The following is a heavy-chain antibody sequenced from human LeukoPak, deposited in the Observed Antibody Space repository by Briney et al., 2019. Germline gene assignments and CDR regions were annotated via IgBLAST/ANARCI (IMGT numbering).Heavy chain of an antibody. V-gene: IGHV3-30-3*01. CDR2: ISYDGSNK. CDR1: GFTFSSYA. Sequence: GRSLRLSCAASGFTFSSYAMHWVRQAPGKGLEWVAVISYDGSNKYYADSVKGRFTISRDNSKNTLYLQMNSLRAEDTAVYYCARELLRSYHFGARAFDIWGQGTMVTVSS. D-gene: IGHD1-26*01. CDR3: ARELLRSYHFGARAFDI. J-gene: IGHJ3*02.